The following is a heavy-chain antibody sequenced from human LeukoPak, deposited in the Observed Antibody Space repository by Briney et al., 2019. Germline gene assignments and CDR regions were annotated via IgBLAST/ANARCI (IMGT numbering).Heavy chain of an antibody. Sequence: GGSLRLSCAASGFTFSSYLMSWVRQAPGKGLEWVANIKQDGSEKYYVDSVKGRFTISRDNAKNSLYLQMNSLRAEDTAVYYCAREGNSFDYWGQGTLVTVSS. J-gene: IGHJ4*02. D-gene: IGHD1-1*01. V-gene: IGHV3-7*01. CDR3: AREGNSFDY. CDR1: GFTFSSYL. CDR2: IKQDGSEK.